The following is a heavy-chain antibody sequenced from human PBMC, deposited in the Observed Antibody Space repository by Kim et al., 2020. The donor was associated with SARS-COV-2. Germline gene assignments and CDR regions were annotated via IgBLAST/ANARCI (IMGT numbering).Heavy chain of an antibody. CDR1: GFTFSSYA. V-gene: IGHV3-23*01. CDR2: ISASGSST. CDR3: AKPYYIGGYRFDY. J-gene: IGHJ4*02. D-gene: IGHD1-26*01. Sequence: GGSLRLSCAVSGFTFSSYAMSWVRQAPGKGLEWVSSISASGSSTYYADSVKGRFTISRDNSKNTLFLQMNSLRAEDTAVYYCAKPYYIGGYRFDYWGQGTLVTVSS.